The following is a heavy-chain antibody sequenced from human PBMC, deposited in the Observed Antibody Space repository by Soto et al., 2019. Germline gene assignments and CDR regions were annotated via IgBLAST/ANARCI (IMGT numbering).Heavy chain of an antibody. Sequence: EVQLVESGGGLVQPGGSLRLSCAASGFTFSSYWMSWVRQAPGKGLEWVANIKQDGSEKYYVDSVKGRITISRDNAKNSLYLQMNSLRAEDTAVYYCARVGGSGITGYYFDYWGQGTLVTVSS. V-gene: IGHV3-7*04. D-gene: IGHD3-10*01. CDR2: IKQDGSEK. CDR1: GFTFSSYW. CDR3: ARVGGSGITGYYFDY. J-gene: IGHJ4*02.